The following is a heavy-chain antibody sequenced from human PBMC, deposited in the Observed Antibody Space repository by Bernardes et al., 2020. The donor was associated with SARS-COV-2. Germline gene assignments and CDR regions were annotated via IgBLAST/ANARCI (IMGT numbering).Heavy chain of an antibody. CDR1: GFNVTSSV. V-gene: IGHV3-48*01. CDR2: ISRSGNAI. D-gene: IGHD3-10*01. Sequence: GGSLRLSCAVSGFNVTSSVMNWVRQTPGKGLEWVSYISRSGNAIWYTDSVKGRFTISRDNGNNSLYLQMNNLRVEDTAVYYCARDRLRVYYYGSGNAFDYWGQGTLVTVAS. J-gene: IGHJ4*02. CDR3: ARDRLRVYYYGSGNAFDY.